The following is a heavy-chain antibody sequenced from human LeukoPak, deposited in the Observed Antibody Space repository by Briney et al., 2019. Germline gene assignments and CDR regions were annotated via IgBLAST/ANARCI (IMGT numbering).Heavy chain of an antibody. D-gene: IGHD1-1*01. CDR2: IYYSGST. Sequence: PSETLSLTCTVAGGSISSSTYYWGWIRQPPGKGLEWIGSIYYSGSTYYNPSLKSRVTISVDTSKNQFSLKLSSVTAADTAVYYCAREKRQGYYYYGMDVWGQGTTVTVSS. V-gene: IGHV4-39*07. CDR1: GGSISSSTYY. J-gene: IGHJ6*02. CDR3: AREKRQGYYYYGMDV.